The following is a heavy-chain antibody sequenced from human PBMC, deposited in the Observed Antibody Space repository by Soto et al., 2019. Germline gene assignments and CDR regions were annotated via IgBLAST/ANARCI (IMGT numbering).Heavy chain of an antibody. J-gene: IGHJ4*02. CDR2: IYYSVST. Sequence: QVQLQESGPGRVKPSQTLSLTCTVSGGSISSGDYYWSWIRQPPGKGLEWIGYIYYSVSTYYNPSLKSRVTISVDTSKNQFSLKLSSVTAADTAVYYCARETPVHPGYFDYWGQGTPVTVSS. CDR1: GGSISSGDYY. D-gene: IGHD1-1*01. V-gene: IGHV4-30-4*01. CDR3: ARETPVHPGYFDY.